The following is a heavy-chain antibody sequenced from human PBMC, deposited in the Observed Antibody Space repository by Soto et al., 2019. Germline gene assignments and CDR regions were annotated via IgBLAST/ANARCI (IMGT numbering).Heavy chain of an antibody. V-gene: IGHV2-5*02. J-gene: IGHJ4*02. Sequence: QITLKESGPTLVKPTQTLTLTCFFSGFSLSSSGVGVGWIRQPPGKALEWLALIYWDDDKHYSPSLKTRLTLTKDTSKNQVVLTLTNVDPVDTGTYYCARISSGFGELFDYWGQGTLVTVSS. CDR1: GFSLSSSGVG. CDR2: IYWDDDK. D-gene: IGHD3-10*01. CDR3: ARISSGFGELFDY.